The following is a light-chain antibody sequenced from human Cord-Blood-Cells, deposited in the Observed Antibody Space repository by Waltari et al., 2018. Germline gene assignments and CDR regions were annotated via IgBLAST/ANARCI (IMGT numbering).Light chain of an antibody. Sequence: QSALTQPASVSGSPGQSITISCTGTSSDVGGYNSVSWYQQHPGKAPKLMIYDVSNRPSGVSNRFSGSKSGNTASLTISGLQAEDEADYYCSSYTSSSTYDFGTGTKVTVL. V-gene: IGLV2-14*01. CDR3: SSYTSSSTYD. J-gene: IGLJ1*01. CDR2: DVS. CDR1: SSDVGGYNS.